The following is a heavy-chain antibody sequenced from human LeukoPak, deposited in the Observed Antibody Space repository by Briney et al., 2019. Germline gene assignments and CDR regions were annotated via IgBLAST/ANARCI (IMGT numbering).Heavy chain of an antibody. V-gene: IGHV3-23*01. CDR2: ISNSGDSS. J-gene: IGHJ4*02. CDR1: GFTFDDYD. CDR3: AKSPLACSSTTCPYY. Sequence: GGSLRLSCAASGFTFDDYDMSCVRQPPGKGLEWVSAISNSGDSSYYTDSVEGRFTISRDNFKNTLSLHMNSLSAADPALYDCAKSPLACSSTTCPYYWGQGTLVTVSS. D-gene: IGHD2-2*01.